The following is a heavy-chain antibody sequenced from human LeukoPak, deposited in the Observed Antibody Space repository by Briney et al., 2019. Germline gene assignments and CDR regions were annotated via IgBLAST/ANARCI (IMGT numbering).Heavy chain of an antibody. CDR3: SRATATGYFDP. D-gene: IGHD1-1*01. V-gene: IGHV4-38-2*01. CDR2: IYRSGMT. J-gene: IGHJ5*02. Sequence: PSETLSLTCAVSGYSNSIDYYWGWIRQPPGKGLEWIGSIYRSGMTYYNPSLKSRVTISIDTAKNQFSLKLTSVTAADTAVYHSSRATATGYFDPWGQGTLVTVSS. CDR1: GYSNSIDYY.